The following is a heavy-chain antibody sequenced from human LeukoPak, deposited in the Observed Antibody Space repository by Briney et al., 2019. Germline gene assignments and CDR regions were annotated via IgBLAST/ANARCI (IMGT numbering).Heavy chain of an antibody. CDR2: ISGSGGST. CDR1: GFTFSSYA. J-gene: IGHJ4*02. D-gene: IGHD3-16*02. CDR3: AKAVDVWGSYRPYYFDY. V-gene: IGHV3-23*01. Sequence: PGGSLRLSCAASGFTFSSYAMSWVRQAPGKGLEWVSAISGSGGSTYYADSVKGRFTISKDNSKNTLYLHMNSLRAEDTAVYYCAKAVDVWGSYRPYYFDYWGQGTLVTVSS.